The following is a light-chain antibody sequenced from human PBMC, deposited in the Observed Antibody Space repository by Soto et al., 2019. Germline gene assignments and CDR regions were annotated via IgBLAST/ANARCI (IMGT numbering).Light chain of an antibody. J-gene: IGLJ1*01. CDR1: SIDVGGYTY. CDR2: DVS. Sequence: QSALTQPASVSESPGQSITISCTGTSIDVGGYTYVSWYQQHPGKAPKLMIYDVSNRPSGVSNRFSGSKSGNTASLTISGLQAEDEADYYCSSYRSSNPYVFGTGTKVTVL. V-gene: IGLV2-14*01. CDR3: SSYRSSNPYV.